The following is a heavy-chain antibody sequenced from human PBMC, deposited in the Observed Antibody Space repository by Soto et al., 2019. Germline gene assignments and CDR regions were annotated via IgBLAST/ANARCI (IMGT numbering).Heavy chain of an antibody. Sequence: QVQLQEAGPGLVKPSGTLSLTCAVSGGSISSSNWWSWVRQPPGKGLEWSGDIYHSGNTNYTPSLKSRVTMAVDKSRNQFSLKLSSVTAADTAVYYCARRWGEGRVDYWGQGTLFTVSS. CDR1: GGSISSSNW. J-gene: IGHJ4*02. D-gene: IGHD3-10*01. V-gene: IGHV4-4*02. CDR2: IYHSGNT. CDR3: ARRWGEGRVDY.